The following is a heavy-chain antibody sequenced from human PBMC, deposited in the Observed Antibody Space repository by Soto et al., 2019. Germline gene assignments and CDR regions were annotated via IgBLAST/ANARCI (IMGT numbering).Heavy chain of an antibody. Sequence: QITLNESGPTVVKPAETLTLTCTFSGFSLTTSGVGVGWIRQSPGRAPEWLALIYWDVDKRYSASLKSRLTITKDTSKHQVVLTMASVDPADTATYYCAHRILRTVFGLVTTTAIYFDFWGQGAPVVVSS. J-gene: IGHJ4*02. D-gene: IGHD3-3*01. CDR1: GFSLTTSGVG. CDR3: AHRILRTVFGLVTTTAIYFDF. CDR2: IYWDVDK. V-gene: IGHV2-5*02.